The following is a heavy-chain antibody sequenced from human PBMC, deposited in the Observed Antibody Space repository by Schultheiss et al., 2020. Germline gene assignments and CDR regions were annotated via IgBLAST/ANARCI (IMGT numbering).Heavy chain of an antibody. Sequence: GGSLRLSCAASGFTFSSYWMHWVRQAPGKGLEWVSSISSSGSTIYYADSVKGRFTISRDNSKNTLYLQMNSLRAEDTAVYYCAREDIVVGFDPWGQGTLVTFSS. CDR3: AREDIVVGFDP. CDR2: ISSSGSTI. D-gene: IGHD2-15*01. V-gene: IGHV3-48*01. CDR1: GFTFSSYW. J-gene: IGHJ5*02.